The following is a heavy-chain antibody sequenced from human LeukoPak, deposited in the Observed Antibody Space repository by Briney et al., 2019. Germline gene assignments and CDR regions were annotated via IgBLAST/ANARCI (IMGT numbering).Heavy chain of an antibody. D-gene: IGHD2-2*01. J-gene: IGHJ4*02. Sequence: ASVKVSCKASGYTFTGYYMHWVRQAPGQGLEWMGWINPNSGGTNYAQKFQGRVTMTRDTSISTAYMELSRLRSDDTAVYYCARVKRYCSSTSCYPYFDYWGQGTLVTVSS. CDR2: INPNSGGT. CDR3: ARVKRYCSSTSCYPYFDY. CDR1: GYTFTGYY. V-gene: IGHV1-2*02.